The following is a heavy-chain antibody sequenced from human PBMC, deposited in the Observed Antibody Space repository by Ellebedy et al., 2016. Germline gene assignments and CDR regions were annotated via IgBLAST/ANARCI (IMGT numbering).Heavy chain of an antibody. J-gene: IGHJ3*02. CDR2: ISWNSGSI. D-gene: IGHD3-22*01. V-gene: IGHV3-9*01. CDR3: AKRYYYDSSGYYADAFDI. CDR1: GFTFDDYA. Sequence: SLKISYAASGFTFDDYAMHWVRQAPGKGLEWVSGISWNSGSIGYADSVKGRFTISRDNAKNSLYLQMNSLRAEDTALYYCAKRYYYDSSGYYADAFDIWGQGTMVTVSS.